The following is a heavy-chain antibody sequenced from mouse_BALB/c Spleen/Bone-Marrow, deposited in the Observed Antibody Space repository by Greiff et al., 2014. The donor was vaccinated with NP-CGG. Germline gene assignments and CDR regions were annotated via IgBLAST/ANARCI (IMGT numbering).Heavy chain of an antibody. CDR1: GYTFTTYD. J-gene: IGHJ2*01. D-gene: IGHD2-4*01. CDR2: ISPGDGNT. V-gene: IGHV1S56*01. CDR3: ARGGDYHYFDY. Sequence: QVQLQQSGPELVKPGALVKISCKASGYTFTTYDINWVNQRPGQGLEWIGWISPGDGNTNYNEKFKGKATLTADKSSSTAYMQLSSLTSEISAVYFCARGGDYHYFDYWGQGTTLTVSS.